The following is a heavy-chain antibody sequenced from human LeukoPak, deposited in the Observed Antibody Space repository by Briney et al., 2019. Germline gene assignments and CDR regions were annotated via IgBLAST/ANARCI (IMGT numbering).Heavy chain of an antibody. CDR1: GGSFSGYY. Sequence: SETLSLTCAVYGGSFSGYYWSWIRQPPGKGLEWIGEINHSGSTNYNPSLKSRVTISVDTSKNQFSLKLSSVTAADTAVYYCARVLRYFGWLLLPQSNYYFDYWGQGTLVTVSS. CDR2: INHSGST. J-gene: IGHJ4*02. CDR3: ARVLRYFGWLLLPQSNYYFDY. V-gene: IGHV4-34*01. D-gene: IGHD3-9*01.